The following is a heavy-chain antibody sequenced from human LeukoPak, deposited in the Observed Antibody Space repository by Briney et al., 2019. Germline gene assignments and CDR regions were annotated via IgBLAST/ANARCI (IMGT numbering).Heavy chain of an antibody. Sequence: GGSLRLSCAASGFRFNNYGMSWVRQAPGQGLEWVSVINANGDNTNYADSVRGRFTIPRDDSKSTLYLQMNSLRAEDTATYYCVKEGSHQIPFDDWGQGALVTVSS. J-gene: IGHJ4*02. CDR3: VKEGSHQIPFDD. D-gene: IGHD2-2*01. CDR2: INANGDNT. V-gene: IGHV3-23*01. CDR1: GFRFNNYG.